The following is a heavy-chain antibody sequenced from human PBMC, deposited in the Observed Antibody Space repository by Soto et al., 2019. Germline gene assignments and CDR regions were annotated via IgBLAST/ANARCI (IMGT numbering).Heavy chain of an antibody. Sequence: GGSLRLSCAASGFTFRSFTMNWVRQAPGKGLEWVSTISSNSAYIYYTDALRGRFTISRDNAKNSLHLQMNSLRAEDTAVYYCTRDASRDSSARGWFDPWGPGTMVTVSS. V-gene: IGHV3-21*01. CDR1: GFTFRSFT. J-gene: IGHJ5*02. D-gene: IGHD6-13*01. CDR3: TRDASRDSSARGWFDP. CDR2: ISSNSAYI.